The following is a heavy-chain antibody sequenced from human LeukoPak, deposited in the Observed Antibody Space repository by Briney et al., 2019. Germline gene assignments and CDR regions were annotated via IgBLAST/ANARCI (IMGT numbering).Heavy chain of an antibody. CDR1: GYSISSGYY. J-gene: IGHJ5*02. Sequence: KPSETLSLTCTVSGYSISSGYYWGWIRQPPGKGLEWIGSIYHSGSTYYNPSLKSRVTISVDTSKNQFSLKLSSVTAADTAVYYCASGRYSSGWYNWFDPWGQGTLVTVSS. V-gene: IGHV4-38-2*02. CDR3: ASGRYSSGWYNWFDP. CDR2: IYHSGST. D-gene: IGHD6-19*01.